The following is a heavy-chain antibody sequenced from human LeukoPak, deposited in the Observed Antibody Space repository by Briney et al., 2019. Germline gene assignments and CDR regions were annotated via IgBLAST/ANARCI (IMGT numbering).Heavy chain of an antibody. CDR2: IYYSGST. J-gene: IGHJ3*02. D-gene: IGHD3-10*01. Sequence: PSQTLSLTCTVSGGSISSGDYYWSWIRQPPGKGLEWIGYIYYSGSTYYNPSLKSRVTISLDTSKNQFSLKLSSVTAADTAVYYCARTAYGSGSYYKGPNAFDIWGQGTMVTVSS. CDR3: ARTAYGSGSYYKGPNAFDI. V-gene: IGHV4-30-4*08. CDR1: GGSISSGDYY.